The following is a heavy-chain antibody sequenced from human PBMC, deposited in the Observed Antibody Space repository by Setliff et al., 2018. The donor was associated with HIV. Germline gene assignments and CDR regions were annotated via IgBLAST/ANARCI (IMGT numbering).Heavy chain of an antibody. J-gene: IGHJ4*02. CDR3: ARGHYGE. V-gene: IGHV3-53*01. CDR1: GFSVSTSY. D-gene: IGHD4-17*01. Sequence: GGSLRLSCAASGFSVSTSYMRWIRQAPGKGLEWVSVIYSDGSTYYADSVEGRFTASRDSSKNTQFLQMNSLSPGDTAMYYCARGHYGEWGQGTLVTVSS. CDR2: IYSDGST.